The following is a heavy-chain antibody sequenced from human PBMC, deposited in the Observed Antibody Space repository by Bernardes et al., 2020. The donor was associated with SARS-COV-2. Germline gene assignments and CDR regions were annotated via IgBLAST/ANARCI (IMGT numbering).Heavy chain of an antibody. CDR3: AKDSDYDFWSGYPSYGMDV. Sequence: GGSLRLSCEVSGFTFSSYAMSWVRQAPGKGLEWVSAISGSGGSTYYADSVKGRFTISRDNSKNTLYLQMNSLRAEDTAVYYCAKDSDYDFWSGYPSYGMDVWGQGTTVTVSS. CDR2: ISGSGGST. J-gene: IGHJ6*02. V-gene: IGHV3-23*01. D-gene: IGHD3-3*01. CDR1: GFTFSSYA.